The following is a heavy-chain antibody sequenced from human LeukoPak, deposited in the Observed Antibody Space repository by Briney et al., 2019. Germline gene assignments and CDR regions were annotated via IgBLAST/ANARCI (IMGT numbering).Heavy chain of an antibody. CDR2: IFYTGST. CDR3: ARAILGTYYYFDF. D-gene: IGHD1-26*01. J-gene: IGHJ4*02. V-gene: IGHV4-59*01. CDR1: GDSINSYY. Sequence: SETLSLTCTVSGDSINSYYWSWIRQPPGKGLEWTGHIFYTGSTNCNPSLKSRVTISVDTSKNQFSLKLSSMTAADTAVYYCARAILGTYYYFDFWGQGTLVTVSS.